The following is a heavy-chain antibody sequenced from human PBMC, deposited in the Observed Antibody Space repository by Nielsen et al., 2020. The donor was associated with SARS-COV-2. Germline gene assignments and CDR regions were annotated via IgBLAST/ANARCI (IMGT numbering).Heavy chain of an antibody. Sequence: GESLKISCPASEFTVTSNYMSWVRQAPGKGLEWLSIIYRSDNSYYADSVKGRFTISRDNSKNTLYLQMNSLSGDDTAVYYCASGSGDSLAFDIWGQGTMVIVSS. V-gene: IGHV3-53*01. CDR3: ASGSGDSLAFDI. CDR2: IYRSDNS. CDR1: EFTVTSNY. J-gene: IGHJ3*02. D-gene: IGHD1-26*01.